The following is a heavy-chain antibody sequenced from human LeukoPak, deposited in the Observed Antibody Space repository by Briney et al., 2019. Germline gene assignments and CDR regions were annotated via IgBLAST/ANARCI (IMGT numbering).Heavy chain of an antibody. V-gene: IGHV1-69*13. J-gene: IGHJ4*02. D-gene: IGHD6-19*01. CDR2: INPIFGTA. CDR3: ASRSSGQDFDY. Sequence: GASVKVSCKASGGTFSSYAISWVRQAPGQGLEWMGGINPIFGTANYAQKFQGRVTITADESTSTAYMELSSLRSEDTAVYYCASRSSGQDFDYWGQGTLVTVSS. CDR1: GGTFSSYA.